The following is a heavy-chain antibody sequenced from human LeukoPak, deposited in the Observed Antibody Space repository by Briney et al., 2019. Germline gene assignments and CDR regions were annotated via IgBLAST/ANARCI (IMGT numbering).Heavy chain of an antibody. CDR3: ARDGLYSGSYNWFDP. D-gene: IGHD1-26*01. V-gene: IGHV1-69*05. J-gene: IGHJ5*02. CDR1: GGTFSSYA. CDR2: ITPIFGTA. Sequence: SVKVSCKASGGTFSSYAISWVRQAPGQGLEWMGGITPIFGTANYAQKFQGRVTITTDESTSTAYMELSSLRSEDTAVYYCARDGLYSGSYNWFDPWGQGTLVTVSS.